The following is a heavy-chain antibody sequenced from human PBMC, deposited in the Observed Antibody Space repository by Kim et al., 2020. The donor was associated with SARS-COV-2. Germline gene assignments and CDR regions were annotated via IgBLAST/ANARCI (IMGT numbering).Heavy chain of an antibody. V-gene: IGHV3-53*01. D-gene: IGHD5-12*01. J-gene: IGHJ4*02. Sequence: QYADSVKGRFTTSRDNSRNTLYLHMTSLRVDDTAVYFCARDPPDGYGHFDLWGQGTLVTVSS. CDR3: ARDPPDGYGHFDL.